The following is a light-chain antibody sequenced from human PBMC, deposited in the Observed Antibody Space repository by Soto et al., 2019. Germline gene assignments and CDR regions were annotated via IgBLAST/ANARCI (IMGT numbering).Light chain of an antibody. CDR3: QQYNNWPVT. J-gene: IGKJ4*01. CDR2: GAS. V-gene: IGKV3-15*01. CDR1: QSVTSN. Sequence: EIVMTQSPATLSVSPGERVTFSCRASQSVTSNLAWYQHKPGQAPRLLISGASTGATGIPARFSGSGSGTEFTLTINSLQSEDFAVYYCQQYNNWPVTFGGGTK.